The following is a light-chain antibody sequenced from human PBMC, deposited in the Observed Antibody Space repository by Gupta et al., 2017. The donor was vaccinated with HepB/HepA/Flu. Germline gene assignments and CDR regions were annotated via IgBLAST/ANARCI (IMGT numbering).Light chain of an antibody. CDR3: QSYDKSLSDWV. J-gene: IGLJ3*02. CDR2: STN. V-gene: IGLV1-40*01. Sequence: QSVLPQPPPVSGAPGQRVTISCTGSGSTIGAGFEVHWYQQFPVTAPKVLIFSTNNRPSGVPDRFSGYKSGTSASLAITWLQAEDEADYYCQSYDKSLSDWVFGGGTKLTVL. CDR1: GSTIGAGFE.